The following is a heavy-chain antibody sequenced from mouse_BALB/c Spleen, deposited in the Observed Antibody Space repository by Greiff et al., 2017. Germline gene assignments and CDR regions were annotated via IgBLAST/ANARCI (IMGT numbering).Heavy chain of an antibody. CDR2: IWSGGST. V-gene: IGHV2-2*02. J-gene: IGHJ3*01. CDR1: GFSLTSYG. D-gene: IGHD2-10*02. Sequence: QVQLKESGPGLVQPSQSLSITCTVSGFSLTSYGVHWVRQSPGKGLEWLGVIWSGGSTDYNAAFISRLSISKDNSKSQVFFKMNSLQANDTAIYCCARKTPYGNYEGFAYWGQGTLVTVSA. CDR3: ARKTPYGNYEGFAY.